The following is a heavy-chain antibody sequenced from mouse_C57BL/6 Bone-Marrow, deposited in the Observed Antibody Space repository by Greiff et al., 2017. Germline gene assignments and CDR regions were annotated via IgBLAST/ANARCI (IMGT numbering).Heavy chain of an antibody. D-gene: IGHD1-1*01. CDR2: INYDGSST. CDR3: ARDHYGSSPYWYFDV. CDR1: GFTFSDYY. V-gene: IGHV5-16*01. J-gene: IGHJ1*03. Sequence: DVQLVESEGGLVQPGSSMKLSCTASGFTFSDYYMAWVRQVPEKGLEWVANINYDGSSTYYLDSLKSRFIISRDNAKNILYLQMSSLKSEDTATYYCARDHYGSSPYWYFDVWGTGTTVTVSS.